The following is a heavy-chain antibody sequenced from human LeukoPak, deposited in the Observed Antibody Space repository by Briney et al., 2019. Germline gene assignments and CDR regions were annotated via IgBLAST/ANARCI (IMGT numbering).Heavy chain of an antibody. J-gene: IGHJ6*03. V-gene: IGHV3-21*01. CDR3: ARDQRGIAVAGILYYYYMDV. D-gene: IGHD6-19*01. Sequence: GGSLRLSCAASGFTFSSYSVNWVRQAPGKGLEWVSSISSSSSYVYYADSVKGRFTISRDNAKNSLYLQMNSLRAEDTAVYYCARDQRGIAVAGILYYYYMDVWGKGTTVTVSS. CDR2: ISSSSSYV. CDR1: GFTFSSYS.